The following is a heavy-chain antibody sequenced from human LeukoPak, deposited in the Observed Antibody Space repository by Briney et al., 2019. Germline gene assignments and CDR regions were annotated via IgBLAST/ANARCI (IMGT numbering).Heavy chain of an antibody. J-gene: IGHJ4*02. D-gene: IGHD3-10*01. Sequence: GGTLRLPCAASGFTASSNYMRGVRRAPGRGLVGVSVIYSGGSTYYADSVKGRFTISRDNSKNKLYLQMNSLRAEDTAVYDCARAASGTTSDYYGSGSYIRDYWGQGTLVTVSS. CDR2: IYSGGST. V-gene: IGHV3-66*02. CDR3: ARAASGTTSDYYGSGSYIRDY. CDR1: GFTASSNY.